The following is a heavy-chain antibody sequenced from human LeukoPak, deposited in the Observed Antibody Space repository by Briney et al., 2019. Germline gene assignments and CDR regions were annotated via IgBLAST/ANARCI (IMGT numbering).Heavy chain of an antibody. V-gene: IGHV3-48*03. J-gene: IGHJ4*02. Sequence: GGSLRLSCAASGFTFSSYEMNWVRQAPGKGLEWVSYISSSGSTIYYADSVKGRFTISRDNAKNSLYLPMNSLRAEDTAVYYCARGGEWFSAGGVFDYWGQGTLVTVSS. D-gene: IGHD2-8*01. CDR1: GFTFSSYE. CDR3: ARGGEWFSAGGVFDY. CDR2: ISSSGSTI.